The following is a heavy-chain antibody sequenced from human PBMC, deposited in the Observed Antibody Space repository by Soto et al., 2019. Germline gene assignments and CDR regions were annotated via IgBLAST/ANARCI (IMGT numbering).Heavy chain of an antibody. V-gene: IGHV1-3*01. CDR3: ARDLGRNVLDY. CDR2: INAGNGNT. J-gene: IGHJ4*02. D-gene: IGHD1-1*01. Sequence: GASLKVSCKASGYTCTSYAMHWVRQAPGQRLEWMGWINAGNGNTKYSQKFQGRVTITRDTSASTAYMELSSLRSEDTAVYYCARDLGRNVLDYWGQGTLVTVSS. CDR1: GYTCTSYA.